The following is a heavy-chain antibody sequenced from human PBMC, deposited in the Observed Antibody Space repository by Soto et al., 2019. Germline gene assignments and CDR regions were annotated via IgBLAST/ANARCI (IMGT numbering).Heavy chain of an antibody. CDR2: IRHDGSEK. D-gene: IGHD3-16*01. Sequence: EVQLVESGGGLVQPGGSLRLSCTASRFTFSVFWMSWVLQSLGKGLEWVANIRHDGSEKCYVDSVKGRFTVSRDNAKNSLYLQMNSLRAEDTAVYYCARDTLSAFDVWGQGTMVTVSS. J-gene: IGHJ3*01. CDR3: ARDTLSAFDV. CDR1: RFTFSVFW. V-gene: IGHV3-7*01.